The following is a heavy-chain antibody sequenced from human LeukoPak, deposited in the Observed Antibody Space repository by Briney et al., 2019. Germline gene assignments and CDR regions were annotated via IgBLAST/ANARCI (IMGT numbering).Heavy chain of an antibody. CDR3: ARVARDYGSGSYYSEDRY. Sequence: WASVKVSCTASGYTFTGYYMHWVRQAPGQGLEWMGWINPNSGGTNYAQKFQGRATMTRDTSISTAYMELSRLRSDDTAVYYCARVARDYGSGSYYSEDRYWGQGTLVTVSS. D-gene: IGHD3-10*01. J-gene: IGHJ4*02. CDR2: INPNSGGT. CDR1: GYTFTGYY. V-gene: IGHV1-2*02.